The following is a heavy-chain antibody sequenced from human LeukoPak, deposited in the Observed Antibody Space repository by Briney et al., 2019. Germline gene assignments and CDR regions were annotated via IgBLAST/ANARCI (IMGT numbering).Heavy chain of an antibody. Sequence: SGGSLRLSCAAFGLTVSTNYMTWVRQAPGKGLEWVSIIHSDGSTYYADSVKGRFTISRDNYKNTLYLQMNSLRGEDTAMYYCARDLDYFDSSGSHRRRNYFDYWGQGTLVTVSS. V-gene: IGHV3-53*01. CDR1: GLTVSTNY. J-gene: IGHJ4*02. CDR3: ARDLDYFDSSGSHRRRNYFDY. CDR2: IHSDGST. D-gene: IGHD3-22*01.